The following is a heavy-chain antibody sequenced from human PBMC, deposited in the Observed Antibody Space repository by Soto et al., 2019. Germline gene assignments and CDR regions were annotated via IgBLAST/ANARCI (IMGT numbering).Heavy chain of an antibody. D-gene: IGHD5-18*01. J-gene: IGHJ4*02. CDR3: ASNRYGYTFYDY. CDR1: GGSISSGDYY. Sequence: QVQLQESGPGLVKPSQTLSLTCTVSGGSISSGDYYWSWIRQPPGKGLEWIGYIFCSGSTYYNSSLKSRVTISVDTSKNQFSLKLSSVTAADTAVYYCASNRYGYTFYDYWGQGTLVTVSS. V-gene: IGHV4-30-4*01. CDR2: IFCSGST.